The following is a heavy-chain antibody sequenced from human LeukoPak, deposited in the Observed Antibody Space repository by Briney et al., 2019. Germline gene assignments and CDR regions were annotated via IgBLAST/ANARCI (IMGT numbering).Heavy chain of an antibody. Sequence: GGSLRLSCAASGFTFSSYAMSWVRQAPGKGLVWVSRINEDGSFTAYADSVKGRFTVSRDNAKNTLYLQMNSLRAEDTAVYYCARDLVVVNTPGDDFDYWGRGTLVTVSS. J-gene: IGHJ4*02. CDR1: GFTFSSYA. CDR3: ARDLVVVNTPGDDFDY. CDR2: INEDGSFT. D-gene: IGHD2-21*01. V-gene: IGHV3-74*01.